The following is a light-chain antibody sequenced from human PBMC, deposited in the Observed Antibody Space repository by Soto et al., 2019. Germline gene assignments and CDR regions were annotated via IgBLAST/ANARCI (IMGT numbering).Light chain of an antibody. Sequence: QSVLTQPASVSGSPGQSITISCTGTSSDVAFYNHVSWYQQHPGKAPKLLFYEVNNRPSGVSHRFSGSKSGNTASLTISGLQAEDEADYYCSSFASTHTYVFGTGTKLTVL. CDR2: EVN. CDR3: SSFASTHTYV. V-gene: IGLV2-14*01. J-gene: IGLJ1*01. CDR1: SSDVAFYNH.